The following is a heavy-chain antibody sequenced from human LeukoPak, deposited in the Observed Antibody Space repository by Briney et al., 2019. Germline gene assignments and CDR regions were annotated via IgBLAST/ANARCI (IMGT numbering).Heavy chain of an antibody. CDR2: IYDSGST. V-gene: IGHV4-30-4*01. D-gene: IGHD2-15*01. CDR3: ARDCSGGSCYGAFDI. J-gene: IGHJ3*02. Sequence: SSETLSLTCTVSGGSISSSSYYWSWIRQPPGKGLEWIGYIYDSGSTYYNPSLKSRITISVDTSENRFSLKLSSVTATDTAVYYCARDCSGGSCYGAFDIWGQGTMVTVSS. CDR1: GGSISSSSYY.